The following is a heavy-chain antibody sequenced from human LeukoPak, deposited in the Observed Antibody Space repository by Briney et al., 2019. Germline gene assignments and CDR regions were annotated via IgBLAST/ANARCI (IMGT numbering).Heavy chain of an antibody. CDR2: ISWNSGSI. CDR3: AKDLHSGSYYSLYYYYGMDV. D-gene: IGHD1-26*01. J-gene: IGHJ6*02. Sequence: GGSLRLSCAASGFTFSSYGMHWVRQAPGKGLEWVSGISWNSGSIGYADSVKGRFTISRDNAKNSLYLQMNSLRAEDTALYYCAKDLHSGSYYSLYYYYGMDVWGQGTTVTVSS. V-gene: IGHV3-9*01. CDR1: GFTFSSYG.